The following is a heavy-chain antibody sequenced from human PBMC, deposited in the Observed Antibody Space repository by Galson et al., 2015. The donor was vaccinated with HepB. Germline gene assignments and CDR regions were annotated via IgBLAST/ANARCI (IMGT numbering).Heavy chain of an antibody. J-gene: IGHJ5*01. CDR2: IYKGGNR. V-gene: IGHV3-66*01. CDR3: AREMSGDWFDY. Sequence: SLRLSCAASGITVSTNYMSWVRQAPGKGLEWVSVIYKGGNRDYADFVRGRFSISRDNSKNTSYLQMNSLRADDTAVYYCAREMSGDWFDYWGQGTLVTVSS. D-gene: IGHD3-10*01. CDR1: GITVSTNY.